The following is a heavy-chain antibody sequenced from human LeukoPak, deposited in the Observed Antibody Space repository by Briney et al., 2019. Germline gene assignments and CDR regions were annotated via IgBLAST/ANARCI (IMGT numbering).Heavy chain of an antibody. D-gene: IGHD3-22*01. J-gene: IGHJ6*02. V-gene: IGHV6-1*01. CDR1: GDSVTSNSAA. CDR3: ARDVNYYDTSGYRKTGYYYHGMDV. Sequence: SQTLSLTCAISGDSVTSNSAAWNWIRQSPSRGLEWLGRTYYRSKWYNDYAVSVKSRITINPDTSKNQFSLQLNSVTPEDTAVHYCARDVNYYDTSGYRKTGYYYHGMDVWGQGTTVTVSS. CDR2: TYYRSKWYN.